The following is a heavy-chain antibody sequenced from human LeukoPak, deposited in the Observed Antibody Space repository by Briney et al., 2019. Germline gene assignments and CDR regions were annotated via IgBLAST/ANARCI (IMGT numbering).Heavy chain of an antibody. CDR3: ARGLDDYGDLGNDY. V-gene: IGHV3-48*01. CDR2: ISSSSSII. CDR1: GFTFSSYS. D-gene: IGHD4-17*01. J-gene: IGHJ4*02. Sequence: GGSLRLSCAASGFTFSSYSMNWVRQAPGKGLEWVSYISSSSSIIYYADSVKGRFTISRDNAKNSLYLQMNSLRAEDTAVYYCARGLDDYGDLGNDYWGQGTLVTVSA.